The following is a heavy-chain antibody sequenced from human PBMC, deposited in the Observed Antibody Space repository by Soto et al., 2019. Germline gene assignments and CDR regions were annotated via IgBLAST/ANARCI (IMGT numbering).Heavy chain of an antibody. CDR1: GCSLSTSGVG. D-gene: IGHD1-26*01. J-gene: IGHJ5*02. CDR2: IYWDDEK. Sequence: QITLKESGPTLVKPTQTLTLTCTCSGCSLSTSGVGVGWIHQPPGTALEWLALIYWDDEKRYSPSLKSRLTISKDTSKSQVVLTMTTMDPVDTATYSCAHSGYGEVGWFDPWGQGTLVTVSS. CDR3: AHSGYGEVGWFDP. V-gene: IGHV2-5*02.